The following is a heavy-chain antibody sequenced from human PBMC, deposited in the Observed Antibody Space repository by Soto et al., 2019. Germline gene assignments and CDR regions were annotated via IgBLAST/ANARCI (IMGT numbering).Heavy chain of an antibody. CDR2: IKQDGSEK. D-gene: IGHD3-3*01. CDR3: ARDRWDDFWSGYPYPVDY. V-gene: IGHV3-7*01. CDR1: GFTFSSYW. Sequence: EVQLVESGGGLVQPGGSLRLSCAASGFTFSSYWMSWVRQAPGKGLEWVANIKQDGSEKYYVDSVKGRFTISRDNAKNSQYLQMNSLRAEDTAVYYCARDRWDDFWSGYPYPVDYWGQGTLVTVSS. J-gene: IGHJ4*02.